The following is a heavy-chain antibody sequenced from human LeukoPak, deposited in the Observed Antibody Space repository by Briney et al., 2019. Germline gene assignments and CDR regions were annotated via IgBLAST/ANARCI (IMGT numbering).Heavy chain of an antibody. CDR1: GYRFTSYD. D-gene: IGHD2-2*01. V-gene: IGHV1-46*01. J-gene: IGHJ4*02. Sequence: ASVKVSCKASGYRFTSYDMHWVRQAPGQGLEWMGIINPSGGSTSYAQRFQGRVAMTRDSSTTTVYMEVNSLTSEDTAVYFCARDGPTAAPFDYWGQGTLVTVSS. CDR3: ARDGPTAAPFDY. CDR2: INPSGGST.